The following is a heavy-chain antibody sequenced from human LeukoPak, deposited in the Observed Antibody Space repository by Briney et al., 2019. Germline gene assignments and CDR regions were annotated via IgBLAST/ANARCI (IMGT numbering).Heavy chain of an antibody. CDR2: INPSGGST. D-gene: IGHD2-8*01. CDR1: GYTLTSYY. Sequence: ASVKVSCKASGYTLTSYYMHWVRQAPGQGLEWMGIINPSGGSTSYAQKFQGRVTMTRDTSTSTVYMELSSLRSEDTAVYYCATNGVSTLEFDYWGQGTLVTVSS. CDR3: ATNGVSTLEFDY. V-gene: IGHV1-46*01. J-gene: IGHJ4*02.